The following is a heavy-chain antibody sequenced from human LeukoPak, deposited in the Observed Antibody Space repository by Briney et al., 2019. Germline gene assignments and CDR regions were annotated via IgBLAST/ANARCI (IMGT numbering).Heavy chain of an antibody. Sequence: SSVKVSCKASGGTFSSYAISWVRQAPGQGLEWMGWINPNSGGTNYAQKFQGRVTMTRDTSISTAYMELSRLRSDDTAVYYCARKSAYYYDSSGSDAFDIWGQGTMVTVSS. V-gene: IGHV1-2*02. CDR3: ARKSAYYYDSSGSDAFDI. CDR1: GGTFSSYA. CDR2: INPNSGGT. D-gene: IGHD3-22*01. J-gene: IGHJ3*02.